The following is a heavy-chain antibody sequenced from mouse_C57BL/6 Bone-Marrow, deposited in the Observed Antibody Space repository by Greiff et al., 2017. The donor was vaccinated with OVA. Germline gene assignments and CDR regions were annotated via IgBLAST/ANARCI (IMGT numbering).Heavy chain of an antibody. CDR1: GYTFTSYW. Sequence: QVQLQQPGAELVKPGASVKLSCKASGYTFTSYWMHWVKQRPRQGLEWIGMIHPNSGSTNYNEKFKSKATLTVDKSSSTAYMQLSSLTSEDSAVYYCARFGGYPFAYWGQGTLVTVSA. V-gene: IGHV1-64*01. CDR3: ARFGGYPFAY. CDR2: IHPNSGST. D-gene: IGHD2-2*01. J-gene: IGHJ3*01.